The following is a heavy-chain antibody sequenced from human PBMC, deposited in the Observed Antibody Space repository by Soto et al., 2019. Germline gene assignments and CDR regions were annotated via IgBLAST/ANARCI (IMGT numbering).Heavy chain of an antibody. J-gene: IGHJ5*02. CDR2: ISSSSSYT. D-gene: IGHD3-22*01. V-gene: IGHV3-11*05. CDR3: AREDYYDSSGWSQGFDP. Sequence: GGSLRLSCAASGFTFSDYYMSWIRQAPGKGLEWVSYISSSSSYTNYADSVKGRFTISRDNAKNSLYLQMNSLRAEDTAVYYCAREDYYDSSGWSQGFDPWGQGTLVTVSS. CDR1: GFTFSDYY.